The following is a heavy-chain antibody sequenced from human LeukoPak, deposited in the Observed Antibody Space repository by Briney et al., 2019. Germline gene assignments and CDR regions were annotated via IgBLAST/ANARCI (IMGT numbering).Heavy chain of an antibody. Sequence: PGRSLRLSCAASGFTFSSYGMHWVRQAPGKGLEWVAVISYDGSNKYYADSVKGRFTISRDNSKNTLYLQMNSLRAEDTAVYYCAKAHGDSSGYYYGYWGQGTLVTVSS. CDR2: ISYDGSNK. CDR1: GFTFSSYG. D-gene: IGHD3-22*01. J-gene: IGHJ4*02. CDR3: AKAHGDSSGYYYGY. V-gene: IGHV3-30*18.